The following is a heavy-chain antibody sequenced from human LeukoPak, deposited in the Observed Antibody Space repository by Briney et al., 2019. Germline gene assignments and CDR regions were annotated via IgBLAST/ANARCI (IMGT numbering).Heavy chain of an antibody. CDR2: INPNSGGT. CDR3: ARAARRELLNAFDI. V-gene: IGHV1-2*02. J-gene: IGHJ3*02. D-gene: IGHD1-26*01. CDR1: GYTFTSYG. Sequence: ASVKVSCKASGYTFTSYGISWVRQAPGQGLEWMGWINPNSGGTNYAQKFQGRVTMTRDTSISTAYMELSRLRSDDTAVYYCARAARRELLNAFDIWGQGTMVTVSS.